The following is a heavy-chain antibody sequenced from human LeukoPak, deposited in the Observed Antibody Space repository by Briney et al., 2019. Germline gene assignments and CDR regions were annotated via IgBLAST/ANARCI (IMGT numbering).Heavy chain of an antibody. Sequence: PGGSLRLSCAASRFTFSSYSMNWVRQAPGKGLEWVSSISSSSSYIYYADSVKGRFTISRDNAKNSLYLQMNSLRAEDTAVYYCARFIAAPYYFDYWGRGTLVTVSS. CDR2: ISSSSSYI. CDR3: ARFIAAPYYFDY. D-gene: IGHD6-13*01. V-gene: IGHV3-21*01. CDR1: RFTFSSYS. J-gene: IGHJ4*02.